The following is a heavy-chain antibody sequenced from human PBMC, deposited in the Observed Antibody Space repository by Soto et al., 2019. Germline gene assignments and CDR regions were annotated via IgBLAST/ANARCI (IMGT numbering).Heavy chain of an antibody. D-gene: IGHD6-13*01. V-gene: IGHV4-31*03. J-gene: IGHJ4*02. CDR1: GGSISSGGYF. CDR2: IYYSGRN. Sequence: QVQLQESGPGLVKPSQTLSLTCTVSGGSISSGGYFWSWVRQHPGKGLEWIGNIYYSGRNYYNPSLKSRVTISVDTSKNQFSLNLSSVTAADTAVYYCARFAKEENPKVGSWYYFDYWGQGTRVTVSS. CDR3: ARFAKEENPKVGSWYYFDY.